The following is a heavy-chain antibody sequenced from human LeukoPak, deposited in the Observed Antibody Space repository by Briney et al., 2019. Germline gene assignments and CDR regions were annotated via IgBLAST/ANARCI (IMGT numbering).Heavy chain of an antibody. V-gene: IGHV1-18*01. CDR3: ARMGGRYGSGSYYNFPSYYYYYGMDV. J-gene: IGHJ6*02. CDR2: ISAYNGNT. Sequence: ASVKVSCKASGYTFTIYGISWVRQAPGQGGEGMGWISAYNGNTNYAQKLQGRVTMTTDTSTSTAYMELRSLRSDDTAVYYCARMGGRYGSGSYYNFPSYYYYYGMDVWGQGTTVTVSS. CDR1: GYTFTIYG. D-gene: IGHD3-10*01.